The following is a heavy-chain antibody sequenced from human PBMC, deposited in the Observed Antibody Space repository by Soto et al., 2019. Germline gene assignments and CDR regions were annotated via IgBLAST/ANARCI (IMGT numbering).Heavy chain of an antibody. V-gene: IGHV3-30-3*01. D-gene: IGHD4-4*01. Sequence: SHRHPKGASGGTFGGYAVRWVLQAPGKGLEWVAVISYDGSNKYYADSVKGRFTISRDNSKNTLYLQMNSLRAEDTAVYYYARPLWRDDYNWGYFDLWGRGTLVTVSS. CDR1: GGTFGGYA. J-gene: IGHJ2*01. CDR3: ARPLWRDDYNWGYFDL. CDR2: ISYDGSNK.